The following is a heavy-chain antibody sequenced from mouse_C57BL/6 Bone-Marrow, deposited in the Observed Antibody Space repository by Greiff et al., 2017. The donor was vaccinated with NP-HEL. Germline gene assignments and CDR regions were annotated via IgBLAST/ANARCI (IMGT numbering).Heavy chain of an antibody. D-gene: IGHD1-1*01. CDR2: INPGSGGT. CDR3: ARTTVNWYFDV. J-gene: IGHJ1*03. V-gene: IGHV1-54*01. CDR1: GYAFTNYL. Sequence: VQLQESGAELVRPGTSVKVSCKASGYAFTNYLIEWVKQRPGQGLEWIGVINPGSGGTNYNEKFKGKVTLTADKSSSTAYMQLSSLTSEDSAVYFCARTTVNWYFDVWGTGTTVTVSS.